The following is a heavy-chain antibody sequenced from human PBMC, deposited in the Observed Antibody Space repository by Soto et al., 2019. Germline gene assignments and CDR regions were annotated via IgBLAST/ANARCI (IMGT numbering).Heavy chain of an antibody. J-gene: IGHJ4*02. CDR3: AKDIVVVPAAWAFDY. CDR1: GFTFSSYA. CDR2: ISGSGGST. D-gene: IGHD2-2*01. V-gene: IGHV3-23*01. Sequence: GGSLRLSCAASGFTFSSYAMSWVRQAPGKGLEWVSAISGSGGSTYYADSVKGRFTISRDNSKNTLYLQINSLRAEDMAVYYCAKDIVVVPAAWAFDYWGQGTLVTVSS.